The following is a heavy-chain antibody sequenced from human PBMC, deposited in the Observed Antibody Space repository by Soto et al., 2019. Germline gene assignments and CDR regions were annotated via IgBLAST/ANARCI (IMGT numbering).Heavy chain of an antibody. D-gene: IGHD1-26*01. CDR2: ISGYNGNT. Sequence: QAQLVQSGTEVKKPGASVKVSCKASGYTFTNYGITWVRQAPGQGLEWMGWISGYNGNTNYAQKFQGRVTMTRDTSTSTAYMEFRSLRSDDTAVYYCAREEQDYWGQGTLVTVTS. CDR1: GYTFTNYG. V-gene: IGHV1-18*01. CDR3: AREEQDY. J-gene: IGHJ4*02.